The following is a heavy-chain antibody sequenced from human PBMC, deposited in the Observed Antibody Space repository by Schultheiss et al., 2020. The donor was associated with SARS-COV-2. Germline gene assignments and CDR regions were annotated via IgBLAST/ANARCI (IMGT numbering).Heavy chain of an antibody. CDR2: ISYSGST. J-gene: IGHJ4*02. CDR1: GGSISSGGYY. Sequence: SQTLSLTCPVSGGSISSGGYYWSWIRQHPGKGLEWIAGISYSGSTFYNPSLKSRVTISVDTSKNQFSLKLSSVTAADTAVYYCARLHGGSYSFDYWGQGTLVTVSS. V-gene: IGHV4-39*01. CDR3: ARLHGGSYSFDY. D-gene: IGHD1-26*01.